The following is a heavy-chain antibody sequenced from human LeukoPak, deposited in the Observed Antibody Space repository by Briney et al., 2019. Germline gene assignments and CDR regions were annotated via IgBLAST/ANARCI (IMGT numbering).Heavy chain of an antibody. J-gene: IGHJ4*02. D-gene: IGHD6-13*01. CDR2: IIPIFGTA. V-gene: IGHV1-69*05. CDR3: ARVAGIEAAFDY. Sequence: ASVKVSCKASGGTFSSYAISWVRQAPGQGLEWMGRIIPIFGTANYARKFQGRVTITTDESTSTAYMELSSLRSEDTAVYYCARVAGIEAAFDYWGQGTLVTVSS. CDR1: GGTFSSYA.